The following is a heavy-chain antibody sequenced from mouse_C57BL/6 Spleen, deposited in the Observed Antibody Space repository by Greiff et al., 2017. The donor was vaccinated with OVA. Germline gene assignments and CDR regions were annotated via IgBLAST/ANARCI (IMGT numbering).Heavy chain of an antibody. CDR3: RRDDYGYAMDD. V-gene: IGHV5-9-1*02. Sequence: EVKLVESGEGLVKPGGSLTLSCAASGFTFSSYAMSWVRQPPETRLAWVAYFSSGGGYIYYADTVKGRFPISRDNARNTLDLQMSSLKSEDTAMYCGRRDDYGYAMDDWGKGTSVTVSS. D-gene: IGHD2-4*01. J-gene: IGHJ4*01. CDR1: GFTFSSYA. CDR2: FSSGGGYI.